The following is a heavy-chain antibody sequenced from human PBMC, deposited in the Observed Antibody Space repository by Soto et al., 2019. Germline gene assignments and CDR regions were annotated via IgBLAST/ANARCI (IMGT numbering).Heavy chain of an antibody. J-gene: IGHJ5*01. V-gene: IGHV1-46*04. Sequence: SVKVRCKASGYIFTGYYSYWLRQAPGQGLERMGIINPSGGRSTYAHNMQGRVTVTSDTSTSTAYMELSSLTFEDKAMYYCVSSCCAGDCPNNWFDSWG. D-gene: IGHD2-21*02. CDR1: GYIFTGYY. CDR2: INPSGGRS. CDR3: VSSCCAGDCPNNWFDS.